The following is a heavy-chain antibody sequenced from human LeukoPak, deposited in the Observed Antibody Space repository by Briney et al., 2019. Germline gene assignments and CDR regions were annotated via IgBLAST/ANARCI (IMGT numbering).Heavy chain of an antibody. D-gene: IGHD3-22*01. CDR2: IEADGSKK. CDR1: GFTFSNYW. V-gene: IGHV3-7*03. J-gene: IGHJ3*01. CDR3: VRDENYHAETIYYDVFSV. Sequence: GSLGLSCAASGFTFSNYWMAWVRQAPGKGLEWVANIEADGSKKNYADSVKGRFSVSRDNAKNSLYLLMSSLSVEDTAIYYCVRDENYHAETIYYDVFSVWGQGTKVTVSA.